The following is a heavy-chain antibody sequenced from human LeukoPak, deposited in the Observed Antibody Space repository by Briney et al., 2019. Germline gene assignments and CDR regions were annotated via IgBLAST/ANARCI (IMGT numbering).Heavy chain of an antibody. CDR2: INWNGGST. D-gene: IGHD3-22*01. CDR1: GFTFDDYG. V-gene: IGHV3-20*01. CDR3: ARAVGYYYDSSGYYYFDY. J-gene: IGHJ4*02. Sequence: GGSLRLSCAASGFTFDDYGMSWVRQAPGKGLEWVSGINWNGGSTGYADSVKGRFTISRDNAKNSLYLQMNSLRAEDTALYHCARAVGYYYDSSGYYYFDYWGQGTLVTVSS.